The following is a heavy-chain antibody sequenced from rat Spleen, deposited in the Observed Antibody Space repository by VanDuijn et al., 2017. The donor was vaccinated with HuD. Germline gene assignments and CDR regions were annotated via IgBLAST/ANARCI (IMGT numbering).Heavy chain of an antibody. D-gene: IGHD1-1*01. J-gene: IGHJ3*01. CDR2: ISTGGGST. V-gene: IGHV5-27*01. CDR1: GFTFSNYY. CDR3: TTGPIRDYYSGDNWFAY. Sequence: EVQMVESGGGLVQPGRSLKLSCAASGFTFSNYYMAWVRQAPTKGLEWVAYISTGGGSTYYRDSVKGRFTISRDNAKSTLYLQMDSLRSEDTATYYCTTGPIRDYYSGDNWFAYWGQGTLVTVSS.